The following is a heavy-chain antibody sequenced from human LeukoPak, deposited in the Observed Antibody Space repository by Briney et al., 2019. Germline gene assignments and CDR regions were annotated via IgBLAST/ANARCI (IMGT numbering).Heavy chain of an antibody. CDR2: INHSGST. CDR1: GFTFSSYS. D-gene: IGHD7-27*01. V-gene: IGHV4-34*01. J-gene: IGHJ4*02. CDR3: ARLSGVYRTPGSNW. Sequence: PGGSLRLSCAASGFTFSSYSMNWIRQPPGKGLEWIGEINHSGSTNYNPSLKSRVTISVDTSKNQFSLKLSSVTAADTAVYYCARLSGVYRTPGSNWWGQGTLVTVSS.